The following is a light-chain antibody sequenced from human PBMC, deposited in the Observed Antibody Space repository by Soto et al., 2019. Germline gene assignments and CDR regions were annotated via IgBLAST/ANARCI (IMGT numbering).Light chain of an antibody. CDR3: QVWDITPDHYV. CDR1: NIGSKR. CDR2: YDS. V-gene: IGLV3-21*04. Sequence: SYELTQPPSVSVAPEKTARITCGGNNIGSKRVHWYRQKPGQAPVLVIYYDSDRPSGIPERFSGSNSGNTATLTISRVEAGDEADYYCQVWDITPDHYVFGTGTKVTV. J-gene: IGLJ1*01.